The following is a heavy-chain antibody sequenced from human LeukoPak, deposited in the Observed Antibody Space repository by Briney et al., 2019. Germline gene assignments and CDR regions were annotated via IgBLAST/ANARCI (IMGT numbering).Heavy chain of an antibody. D-gene: IGHD3-22*01. V-gene: IGHV4-59*01. CDR1: GGSISSSY. Sequence: SETLSLTCTVSGGSISSSYGSWIRHPPGRGLGWIGYIYYSGSTNYNPSLKSRVTISVDTSKNQFSLKLSSVTAADTAVYYCARGARRITMIVGQRYYFDYWGQGTLVTVSS. CDR3: ARGARRITMIVGQRYYFDY. CDR2: IYYSGST. J-gene: IGHJ4*02.